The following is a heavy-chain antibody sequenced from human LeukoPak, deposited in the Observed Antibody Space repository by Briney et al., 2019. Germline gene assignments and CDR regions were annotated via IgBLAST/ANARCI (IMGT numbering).Heavy chain of an antibody. V-gene: IGHV3-23*01. CDR1: GFTFSSYA. CDR2: ISAGGSST. Sequence: GGSLRLSCAASGFTFSSYAMSWVRQAPGKGPEWVSAISAGGSSTYYADSVKGRFTLSRDNSKNTLYLQMHSLTAEDTAVYYCAKGGGWGYFYYMDVWGKGTTVTVSS. CDR3: AKGGGWGYFYYMDV. J-gene: IGHJ6*03. D-gene: IGHD5-12*01.